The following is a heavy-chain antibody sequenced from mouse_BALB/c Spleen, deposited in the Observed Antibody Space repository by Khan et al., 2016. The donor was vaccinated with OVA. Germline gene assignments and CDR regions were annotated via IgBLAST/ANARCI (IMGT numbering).Heavy chain of an antibody. D-gene: IGHD3-2*01. V-gene: IGHV1-9*01. J-gene: IGHJ4*01. CDR2: ILPGSGST. CDR3: ARRQSSAMYD. CDR1: GYTFSSYW. Sequence: QVQLQQSGADLMKPGASVKISCKATGYTFSSYWIEWVKQRPGHGLEWIGEILPGSGSTNFNENLKGKATFTAATSSNTAYLQPRSLTSEDSAVYDGARRQSSAMYDWGQGTSVTVSA.